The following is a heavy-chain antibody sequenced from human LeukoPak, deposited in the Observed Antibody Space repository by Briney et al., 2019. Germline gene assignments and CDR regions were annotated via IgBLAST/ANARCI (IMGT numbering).Heavy chain of an antibody. J-gene: IGHJ6*02. CDR2: INHSGST. V-gene: IGHV4-34*01. CDR3: ARGLGAARGMDV. CDR1: GGSFSGYY. D-gene: IGHD2-15*01. Sequence: PSETLSLTCAVYGGSFSGYYWSWIRQPPGKGPEWIGEINHSGSTNYHPSLKSRVTISVDTSKNQFSLKLSSVTAADTAVYYCARGLGAARGMDVWGQGTTVTVSS.